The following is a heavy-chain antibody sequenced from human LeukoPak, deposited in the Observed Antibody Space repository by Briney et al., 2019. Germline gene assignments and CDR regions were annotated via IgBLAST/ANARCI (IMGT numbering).Heavy chain of an antibody. J-gene: IGHJ6*04. CDR3: AYSSSWYAGYYGMDV. CDR1: GYTFTSYG. D-gene: IGHD6-13*01. Sequence: GASVKVSCKASGYTFTSYGISWVRQAPGQGLEWMGCISAYNGNTNYAQKLQGRVTMTTDTSTSTAYMELRSLRSDDTAVYYCAYSSSWYAGYYGMDVWGKGTTVTVSS. CDR2: ISAYNGNT. V-gene: IGHV1-18*04.